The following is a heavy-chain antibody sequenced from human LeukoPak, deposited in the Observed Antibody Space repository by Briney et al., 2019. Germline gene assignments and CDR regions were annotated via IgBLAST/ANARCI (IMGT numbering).Heavy chain of an antibody. CDR3: VRDAWMASTPLDY. V-gene: IGHV3-74*01. J-gene: IGHJ4*02. D-gene: IGHD5-24*01. Sequence: GGSLRLSCAASVFTFSNYWMHWVRQAPGKGLVWVSRIKNDGSSTNYADSVKGRFTISRDNAKNTLYLQINSLRAEDTAVYYCVRDAWMASTPLDYWGQGTLVTVSS. CDR1: VFTFSNYW. CDR2: IKNDGSST.